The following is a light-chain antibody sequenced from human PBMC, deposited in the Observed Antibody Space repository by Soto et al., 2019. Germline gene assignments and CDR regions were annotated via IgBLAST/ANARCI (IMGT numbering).Light chain of an antibody. J-gene: IGKJ1*01. CDR1: QSVSSN. CDR3: QQYNNWPQT. Sequence: EIVMTQSPATLSVSPGERATLSCRASQSVSSNLAWYQQKPGQAPRLLFYGASTRATGIPARFRGSVSGTEFTLSIGGLPSEHCAGCYCQQYNNWPQTFGEGPKVDIK. V-gene: IGKV3-15*01. CDR2: GAS.